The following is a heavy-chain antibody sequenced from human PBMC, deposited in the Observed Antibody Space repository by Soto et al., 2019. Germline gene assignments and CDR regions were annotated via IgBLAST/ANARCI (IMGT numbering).Heavy chain of an antibody. D-gene: IGHD2-8*01. CDR2: IYYSGST. CDR3: ARATVRCTNGVCFRRLNY. V-gene: IGHV4-31*03. CDR1: GGSISSGGYY. J-gene: IGHJ4*02. Sequence: QVQLQESGPGLVKPSQTLSLTCTVSGGSISSGGYYWSWIRQHPGKGLEWIGYIYYSGSTYYNPSLKSRVTISVDTSKNQFSLKLSSVTAADTAVYYCARATVRCTNGVCFRRLNYWGQGTLVTVSS.